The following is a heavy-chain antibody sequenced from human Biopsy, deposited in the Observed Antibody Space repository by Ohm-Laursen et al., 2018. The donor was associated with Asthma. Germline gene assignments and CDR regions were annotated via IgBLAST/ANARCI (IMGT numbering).Heavy chain of an antibody. Sequence: SSVKVSCKAPGGTLSNFAISWVRQAPGQGLELLGGIMTVFGTTNYAQKFQGRVTITADESTSTAYMEVTSLRSEDTAIYYCARCQVGYSSGWSLLLKKIYYSGMDVWGQGTAVTVS. D-gene: IGHD6-19*01. V-gene: IGHV1-69*01. CDR1: GGTLSNFA. CDR3: ARCQVGYSSGWSLLLKKIYYSGMDV. J-gene: IGHJ6*02. CDR2: IMTVFGTT.